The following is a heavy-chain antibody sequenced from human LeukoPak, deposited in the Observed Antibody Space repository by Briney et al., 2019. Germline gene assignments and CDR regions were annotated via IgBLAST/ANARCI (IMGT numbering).Heavy chain of an antibody. V-gene: IGHV4-61*02. D-gene: IGHD3-16*01. J-gene: IGHJ4*02. CDR2: IYTSGST. Sequence: SETLSLTCTVSGGSISSGSYYWSWIRQPAGKGLEWIGRIYTSGSTNYNPSLKSRVTISVDTSKNQFSLKLSSVTAADTAVYYCARTKGRITSPVDYWGQGTLVTVSS. CDR3: ARTKGRITSPVDY. CDR1: GGSISSGSYY.